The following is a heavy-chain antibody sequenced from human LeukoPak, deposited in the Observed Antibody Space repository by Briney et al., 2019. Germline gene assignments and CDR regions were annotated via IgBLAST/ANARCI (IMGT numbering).Heavy chain of an antibody. J-gene: IGHJ4*02. Sequence: ASVKVSCKASGYTFTSYGINWVRQAPGQGLEWMGWISAYNGNTNYAQKLQGRVTMTTDTSTSTAYMELRSLRSDDTAVYYCARVTYCSSTSCPYYFDYWGQGTLVTVSS. CDR2: ISAYNGNT. CDR3: ARVTYCSSTSCPYYFDY. D-gene: IGHD2-2*01. V-gene: IGHV1-18*01. CDR1: GYTFTSYG.